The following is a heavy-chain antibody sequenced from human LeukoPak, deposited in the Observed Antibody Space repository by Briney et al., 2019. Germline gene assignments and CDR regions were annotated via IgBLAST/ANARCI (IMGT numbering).Heavy chain of an antibody. Sequence: GGSLRLSCAASGFTFSSYSMNWVRQAPGKGLEWVSSISSSSSYIYYADSVKGRFTISRDNAKNSLYLQMNSLRAEDTAVYYWARGRLWPSRSATGLDIWGQGTMVTVSS. D-gene: IGHD6-6*01. CDR2: ISSSSSYI. CDR1: GFTFSSYS. V-gene: IGHV3-21*01. J-gene: IGHJ3*02. CDR3: ARGRLWPSRSATGLDI.